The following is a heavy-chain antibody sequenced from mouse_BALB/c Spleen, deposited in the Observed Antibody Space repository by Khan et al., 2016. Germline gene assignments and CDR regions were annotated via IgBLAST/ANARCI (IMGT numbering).Heavy chain of an antibody. Sequence: EVELVESGGGLVQPGGSLRLSCATSGFTFTDYYMSWVRQPPGKELEWLGFIRNKANGYTTEYSASVKGRFTISRDNSQSILYLQMNSLRAEDNATYYWARDDYDYAMDYWGQGTSVTVSS. CDR1: GFTFTDYY. J-gene: IGHJ4*01. V-gene: IGHV7-3*02. CDR3: ARDDYDYAMDY. D-gene: IGHD2-4*01. CDR2: IRNKANGYTT.